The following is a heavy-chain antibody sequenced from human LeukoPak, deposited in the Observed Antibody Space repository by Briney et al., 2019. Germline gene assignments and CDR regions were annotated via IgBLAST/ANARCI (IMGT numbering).Heavy chain of an antibody. J-gene: IGHJ4*02. D-gene: IGHD4-23*01. CDR1: GFTFSSYD. V-gene: IGHV3-13*01. CDR2: IGTAGDT. CDR3: ARPAVVTALFDY. Sequence: GGSLRLSCAASGFTFSSYDMHWVRQATGKGLEWVSAIGTAGDTYYPGSVKGRFTISRENAKNSLYLQMNSLRAGDTAVYYCARPAVVTALFDYWGQGTLVTVSS.